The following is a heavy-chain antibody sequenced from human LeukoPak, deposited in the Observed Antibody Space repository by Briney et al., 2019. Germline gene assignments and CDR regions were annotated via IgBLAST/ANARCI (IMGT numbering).Heavy chain of an antibody. V-gene: IGHV3-30*03. CDR2: ISYDGSNK. CDR3: ARTWFGEYYFDY. Sequence: GGSLRLSCAASGFTFSSYGMHWVRQAPGKGLEWVAVISYDGSNKYYADSVEGRFTISRDNSKNTLYLQMNSLRAEDTAVYYCARTWFGEYYFDYWGQGTLVTVSS. D-gene: IGHD3-10*01. J-gene: IGHJ4*02. CDR1: GFTFSSYG.